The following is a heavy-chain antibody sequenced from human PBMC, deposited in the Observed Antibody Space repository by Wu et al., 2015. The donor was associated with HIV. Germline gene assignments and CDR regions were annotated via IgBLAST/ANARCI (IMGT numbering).Heavy chain of an antibody. CDR3: ATGILGALDI. CDR1: GYFLSKLS. Sequence: QVRLVQSGAEVKKPGASMKVSCKVSGYFLSKLSMHWVRQAPGKGLEWMGGFDPGDGETVYARKFQGRVTMIEGISTDIAYMELSSLTPEDTAVYYCATGILGALDIWGQGTMVTVSS. D-gene: IGHD7-27*01. J-gene: IGHJ3*02. V-gene: IGHV1-24*01. CDR2: FDPGDGET.